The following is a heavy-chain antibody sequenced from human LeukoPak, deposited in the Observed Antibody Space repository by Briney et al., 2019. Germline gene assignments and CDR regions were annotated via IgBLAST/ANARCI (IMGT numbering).Heavy chain of an antibody. D-gene: IGHD3-22*01. CDR3: ARENPSGYYNRPIDY. CDR2: IYYSGSI. J-gene: IGHJ4*02. CDR1: GASISSYY. V-gene: IGHV4-59*01. Sequence: SETLSLICTVSGASISSYYWSWIRQPPGKGLEWIGDIYYSGSIKYNPSLKSRVTMSVDTSKNQFSLKLSSVTAADTAIYYCARENPSGYYNRPIDYWGQGTLVTVSS.